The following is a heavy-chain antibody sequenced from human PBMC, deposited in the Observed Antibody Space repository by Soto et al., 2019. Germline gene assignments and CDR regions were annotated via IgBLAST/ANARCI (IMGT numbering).Heavy chain of an antibody. V-gene: IGHV1-3*01. D-gene: IGHD3-22*01. CDR3: ARGSGYYYWDDY. J-gene: IGHJ4*02. CDR2: INAGNGNT. CDR1: GYTFTSYA. Sequence: KKTSASVKVSCKASGYTFTSYAMHWVRQAPGQRLEWMGWINAGNGNTKYSQKFQGRVTITRDTSASTAYMELISLRSEDTAVYYCARGSGYYYWDDYWGQGTLVTVSS.